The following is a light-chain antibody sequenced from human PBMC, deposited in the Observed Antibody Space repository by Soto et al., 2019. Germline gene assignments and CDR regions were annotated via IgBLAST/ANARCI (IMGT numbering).Light chain of an antibody. Sequence: EIVLTQSPGTLSLSPGERATLSCRASQSVRSFLAWYQQKPGQTPRLLIYDASNRATGIPARFSGSGSGIDFTLTISSLEPEDFAVYYCQQLNNWPLTFGGGTKVDI. J-gene: IGKJ4*01. V-gene: IGKV3-11*01. CDR1: QSVRSF. CDR3: QQLNNWPLT. CDR2: DAS.